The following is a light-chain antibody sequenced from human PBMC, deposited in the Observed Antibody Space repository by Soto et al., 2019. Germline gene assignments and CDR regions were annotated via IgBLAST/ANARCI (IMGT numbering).Light chain of an antibody. V-gene: IGLV2-14*03. Sequence: QSALTQPASVSGSRGQSIAISCTGTSSDVGAYNYVSWYQQHPGKAPKLMIYDVSNRPSGVSNRFSGSKSDNTASLTISGLQAEDEADYYCSSYTSSSTYVFGTGTKLTVL. CDR3: SSYTSSSTYV. CDR1: SSDVGAYNY. CDR2: DVS. J-gene: IGLJ1*01.